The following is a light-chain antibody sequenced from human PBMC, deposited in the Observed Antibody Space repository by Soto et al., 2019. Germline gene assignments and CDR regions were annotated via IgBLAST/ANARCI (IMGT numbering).Light chain of an antibody. Sequence: EIVMTQSPATLSVSPGERATLSCRASQSVSSNLAWYQQKPGQAPGLLIYGASTRATGIPARFSGSGSGTEFTITISSLQSEDFAVYYCQQYNNWPPTWTFGQGTKVEIK. V-gene: IGKV3-15*01. CDR3: QQYNNWPPTWT. J-gene: IGKJ1*01. CDR2: GAS. CDR1: QSVSSN.